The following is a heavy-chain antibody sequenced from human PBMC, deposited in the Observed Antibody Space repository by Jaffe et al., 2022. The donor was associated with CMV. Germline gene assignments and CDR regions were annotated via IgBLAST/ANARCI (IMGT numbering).Heavy chain of an antibody. Sequence: QVQLQESGPGLVKPSETLSLTCTVSGGSVSSGSYYWSWIRQPPGKGLEWIGYIYYSGSTNYNPSLKSRVTISVDTSKNQFSLKLSSVTAADTAVYYCARDTTVVTQFSYYYYGMDVWGQGTTVTVSS. D-gene: IGHD4-17*01. CDR2: IYYSGST. CDR3: ARDTTVVTQFSYYYYGMDV. J-gene: IGHJ6*02. CDR1: GGSVSSGSYY. V-gene: IGHV4-61*01.